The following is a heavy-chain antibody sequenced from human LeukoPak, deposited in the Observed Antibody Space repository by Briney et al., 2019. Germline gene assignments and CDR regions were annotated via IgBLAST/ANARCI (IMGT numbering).Heavy chain of an antibody. CDR3: AKDSEQAVAVPPCYYGMDV. Sequence: PGASLRLSCAASGFTFSSYAMSWVRQAPGKGLEWVSAISGSGGSTYYADSVKGRFTISRDNSKNTLYLQMNSLRAEDTAVYYCAKDSEQAVAVPPCYYGMDVWGQGTTVTVSS. CDR2: ISGSGGST. V-gene: IGHV3-23*01. J-gene: IGHJ6*02. CDR1: GFTFSSYA. D-gene: IGHD6-19*01.